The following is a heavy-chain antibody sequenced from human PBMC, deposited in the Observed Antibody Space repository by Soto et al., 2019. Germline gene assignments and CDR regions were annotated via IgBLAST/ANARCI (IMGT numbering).Heavy chain of an antibody. CDR3: ASLHDYGDYVPFDY. CDR2: IYYSGST. D-gene: IGHD4-17*01. J-gene: IGHJ4*02. Sequence: SESLSLTCAVSGCSISSGGYYWSWIRQHPGKGLEWIGYIYYSGSTYYNPSLKSRVTISVDTSKNQFSLKLSSVTAADTAVYYCASLHDYGDYVPFDYWGQGTLVTVSS. CDR1: GCSISSGGYY. V-gene: IGHV4-31*11.